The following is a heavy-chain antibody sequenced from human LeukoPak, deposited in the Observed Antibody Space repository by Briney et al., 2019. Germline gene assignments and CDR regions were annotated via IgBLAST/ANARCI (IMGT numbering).Heavy chain of an antibody. CDR2: INQDGSEQ. Sequence: GLSVRLSCAVSGFSVTNNYMSWVRQAPGQGLEWVANINQDGSEQYLVDSVKGRFTISRDNAKNSLYLQMNSLRAEDTAVYYCARFHRHGMDVWGQGTTVTVPS. J-gene: IGHJ6*02. V-gene: IGHV3-7*04. CDR3: ARFHRHGMDV. CDR1: GFSVTNNY.